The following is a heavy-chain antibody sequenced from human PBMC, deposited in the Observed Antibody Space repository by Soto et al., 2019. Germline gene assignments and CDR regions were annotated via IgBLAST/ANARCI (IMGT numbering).Heavy chain of an antibody. Sequence: GGSLRLSCAASGFTFSSYAMSWVRQAPGKGLEWVSAISGSGGSTYYADSVKGRFTISRDNSKNTLYLQMNSLRAEDTAVYYCAKPRDYSYYYGMDVWGQGTTVTVSS. J-gene: IGHJ6*02. V-gene: IGHV3-23*01. CDR3: AKPRDYSYYYGMDV. CDR2: ISGSGGST. CDR1: GFTFSSYA.